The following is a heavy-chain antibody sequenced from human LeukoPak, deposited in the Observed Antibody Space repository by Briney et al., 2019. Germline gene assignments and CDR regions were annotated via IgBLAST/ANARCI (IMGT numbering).Heavy chain of an antibody. CDR1: GESFSGYY. D-gene: IGHD6-25*01. V-gene: IGHV4-34*01. Sequence: PSETLSLTCVVYGESFSGYYWSWIRQPPGKGLEWIGEINHSGSTNYNPSLKSRVTISVDTSKHQFSLKLSSVTAADTAVYYCARVAAGPGLVQYYYYYYYYIVVWGKGTTVTVSS. J-gene: IGHJ6*03. CDR2: INHSGST. CDR3: ARVAAGPGLVQYYYYYYYYIVV.